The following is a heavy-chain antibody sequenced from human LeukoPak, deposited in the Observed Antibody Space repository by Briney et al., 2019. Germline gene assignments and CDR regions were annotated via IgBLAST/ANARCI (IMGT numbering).Heavy chain of an antibody. V-gene: IGHV4-34*01. CDR1: GGSISSYY. J-gene: IGHJ4*02. CDR3: ARIRGSSGWYGGSNFDY. Sequence: SETLSLTCTVSGGSISSYYWSWIRQPPGKGLEWIGEINHSGSTNYNPSLKSRVTISVDTSKNQFSLKLSSVTAADTAVYYCARIRGSSGWYGGSNFDYWGQGTLVTVSS. CDR2: INHSGST. D-gene: IGHD6-19*01.